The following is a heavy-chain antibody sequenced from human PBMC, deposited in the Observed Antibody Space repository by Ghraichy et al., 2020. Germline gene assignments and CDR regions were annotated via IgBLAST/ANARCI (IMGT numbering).Heavy chain of an antibody. CDR1: GGSISSSSYY. CDR2: IYYSGST. D-gene: IGHD2-15*01. V-gene: IGHV4-39*01. CDR3: ARSRARNFVARDAFDI. J-gene: IGHJ3*02. Sequence: SETLSLTCTVSGGSISSSSYYWGWIRQPPGKGLEWIGSIYYSGSTYYNPSLKSRVTISVDTSKNQFSLKLSSVTAADTAVYYCARSRARNFVARDAFDIWGQGTMVTVSS.